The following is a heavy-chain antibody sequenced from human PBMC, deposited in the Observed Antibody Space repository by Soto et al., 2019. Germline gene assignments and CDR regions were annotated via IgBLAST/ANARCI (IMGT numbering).Heavy chain of an antibody. V-gene: IGHV1-8*01. CDR2: MNPNSGNT. D-gene: IGHD6-6*01. J-gene: IGHJ5*02. CDR1: GYTFTSYD. CDR3: ARGLSIAALVWFDP. Sequence: ASVKVSFKASGYTFTSYDINWVRQATGQGLEWMGWMNPNSGNTGYAQKFQGRVTMTRNTSISTAYMELSSLRSEDTAVYYCARGLSIAALVWFDPWGQGTLVTVSS.